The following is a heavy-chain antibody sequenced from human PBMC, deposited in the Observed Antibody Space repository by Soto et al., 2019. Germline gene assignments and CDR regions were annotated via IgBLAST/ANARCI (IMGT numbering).Heavy chain of an antibody. CDR1: GFTVSSNY. Sequence: GGSLRLSCAASGFTVSSNYMSWVRQAPGKGLEWVSVIYSGGSTYYADSVKGRFTISRDNSKNTLYLQMNSLRAEDTAVYYCARGLSKVTNGGGNWFDPWGQGTLVTVSS. CDR2: IYSGGST. D-gene: IGHD7-27*01. CDR3: ARGLSKVTNGGGNWFDP. J-gene: IGHJ5*02. V-gene: IGHV3-66*01.